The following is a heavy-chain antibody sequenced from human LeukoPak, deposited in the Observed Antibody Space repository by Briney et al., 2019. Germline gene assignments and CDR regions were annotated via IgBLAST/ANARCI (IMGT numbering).Heavy chain of an antibody. CDR3: ARDALRLRAFDL. Sequence: PGGSLRLSCAASGFAFCSHWMHWVRHVPGKGLVWVSRINPDATRTTYADSVQGRFTISRDNAKNTLFLQMTTLGAEDTAVYYCARDALRLRAFDLWGQGTLVTVSS. V-gene: IGHV3-74*01. CDR2: INPDATRT. J-gene: IGHJ3*01. D-gene: IGHD3-10*01. CDR1: GFAFCSHW.